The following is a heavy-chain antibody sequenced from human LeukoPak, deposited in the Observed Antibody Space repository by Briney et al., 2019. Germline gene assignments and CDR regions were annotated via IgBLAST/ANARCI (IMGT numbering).Heavy chain of an antibody. CDR3: ARIAMAGIGDGFDI. D-gene: IGHD6-19*01. CDR1: GFTFDDYD. Sequence: GGSLRLSCAASGFTFDDYDMSWVRQAPGKGLEWFSGINWNGGSTGYADSVKGRFTISRDNARNSLYLQMNSLRAENTALYYCARIAMAGIGDGFDIWGQGTMVTVSS. V-gene: IGHV3-20*04. CDR2: INWNGGST. J-gene: IGHJ3*02.